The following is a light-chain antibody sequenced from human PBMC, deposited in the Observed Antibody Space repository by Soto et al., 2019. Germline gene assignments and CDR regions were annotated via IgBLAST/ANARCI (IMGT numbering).Light chain of an antibody. CDR3: QQYYSTPLT. CDR2: WAS. Sequence: DIVMTQSPGSLAVSLGERATIKCKSSQSLLYRSNSKNYVAWYQRKPGQPPKLLIYWASARESGVPDRFSGGGSGTDFTLTINGLQAEDVATYYCQQYYSTPLTFGGGTKVEIK. J-gene: IGKJ4*01. V-gene: IGKV4-1*01. CDR1: QSLLYRSNSKNY.